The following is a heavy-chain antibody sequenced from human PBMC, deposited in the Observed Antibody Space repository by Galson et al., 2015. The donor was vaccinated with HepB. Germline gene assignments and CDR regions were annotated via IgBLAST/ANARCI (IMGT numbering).Heavy chain of an antibody. CDR1: GFTYTNYA. Sequence: SLRLSCAASGFTYTNYAMSWVRQAPGKGLEWVAVISYDGSNKYYADSVKGRFTISRDNSKNTLYLQMNSLRAEDTALYYCAKDLRGVFDYWGQGTLVTVSS. J-gene: IGHJ4*02. CDR3: AKDLRGVFDY. CDR2: ISYDGSNK. D-gene: IGHD3-16*01. V-gene: IGHV3-30-3*01.